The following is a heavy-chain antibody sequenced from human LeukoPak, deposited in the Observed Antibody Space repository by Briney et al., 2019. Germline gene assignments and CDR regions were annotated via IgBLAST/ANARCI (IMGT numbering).Heavy chain of an antibody. D-gene: IGHD4-11*01. CDR1: GGSISSGDSH. J-gene: IGHJ4*02. CDR2: IYYSGST. CDR3: ARENTGYSDYLPFDY. V-gene: IGHV4-30-4*08. Sequence: PSQTLSLTCTVSGGSISSGDSHWTWIRQPPGKGLEWVGYIYYSGSTYSNPSLKSRVTISIDTSKNQFSLNLNSVTAADTAVYYCARENTGYSDYLPFDYWGQGTLVTVSS.